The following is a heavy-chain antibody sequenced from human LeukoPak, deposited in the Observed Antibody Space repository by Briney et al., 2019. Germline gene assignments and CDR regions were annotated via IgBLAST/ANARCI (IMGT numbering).Heavy chain of an antibody. CDR2: IIPIFGTA. CDR3: ASSYSSSWYADY. Sequence: ASVKVSCKASGGTFSSYAISWVRQAPGQGLEWMGGIIPIFGTANYAQKLQGRVTITADESTSTAYMELSSLRSEDTAVYYCASSYSSSWYADYWGQGTLVTVSS. D-gene: IGHD6-13*01. CDR1: GGTFSSYA. J-gene: IGHJ4*02. V-gene: IGHV1-69*13.